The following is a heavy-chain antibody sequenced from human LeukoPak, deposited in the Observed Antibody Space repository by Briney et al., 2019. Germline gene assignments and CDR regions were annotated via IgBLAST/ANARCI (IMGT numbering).Heavy chain of an antibody. J-gene: IGHJ4*02. CDR2: ILSSGSST. Sequence: GGSLRLSCAASGFTFSDYNMSWIRRAPGKGLEWVSYILSSGSSTNYADSVKGRFTISRDNAENSLYLQMNSLRAEDTAVYYCGTWTTVASYFDYWGQGTLVTVSS. D-gene: IGHD4-17*01. CDR1: GFTFSDYN. CDR3: GTWTTVASYFDY. V-gene: IGHV3-11*06.